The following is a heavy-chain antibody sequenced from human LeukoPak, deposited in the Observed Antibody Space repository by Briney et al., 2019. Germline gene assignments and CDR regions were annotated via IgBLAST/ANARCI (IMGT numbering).Heavy chain of an antibody. J-gene: IGHJ6*04. Sequence: SETLSLTCAGYGGSFSGYYCSWIRQPPGKGLEWIGEINHSGSTNYNPSLKSQVTISVDTSKNQFSLKLSSVTAADTAVYYCARGGKYYDILTGYYYYYGMDVWGKGTTATVSS. CDR1: GGSFSGYY. CDR3: ARGGKYYDILTGYYYYYGMDV. CDR2: INHSGST. D-gene: IGHD3-9*01. V-gene: IGHV4-34*01.